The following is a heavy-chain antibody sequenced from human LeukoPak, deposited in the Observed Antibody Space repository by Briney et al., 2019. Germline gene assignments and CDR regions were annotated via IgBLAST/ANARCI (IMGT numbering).Heavy chain of an antibody. Sequence: SETLSLTCAVYGGSFSGYYWSWIRQPPGKGLEWIGEINHSGSTNYNPFLKSRVTISVDTSKNQFSLKLSSVTAADTAVYYCASGRLGVTIFGVVTDNWFDPWGQGTLVTVSS. CDR2: INHSGST. CDR3: ASGRLGVTIFGVVTDNWFDP. J-gene: IGHJ5*02. V-gene: IGHV4-34*01. CDR1: GGSFSGYY. D-gene: IGHD3-3*01.